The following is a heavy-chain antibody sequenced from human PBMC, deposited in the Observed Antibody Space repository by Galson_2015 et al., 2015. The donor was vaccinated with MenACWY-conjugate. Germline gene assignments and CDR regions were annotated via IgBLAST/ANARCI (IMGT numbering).Heavy chain of an antibody. J-gene: IGHJ4*02. CDR1: EFTLGSNW. CDR2: INPDGSGT. V-gene: IGHV3-74*01. D-gene: IGHD6-13*01. Sequence: ALRLAGAAYEFTLGSNWLHWVRQGPGKGLVWVSRINPDGSGTTYADPVKGRFTISRDNAKNMLYLQMNSLRAVDTAVYYCTRVKWQQLAADSWGQGTLVTVSS. CDR3: TRVKWQQLAADS.